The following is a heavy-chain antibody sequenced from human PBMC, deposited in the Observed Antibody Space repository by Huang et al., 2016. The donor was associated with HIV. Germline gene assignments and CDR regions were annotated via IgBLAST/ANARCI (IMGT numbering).Heavy chain of an antibody. J-gene: IGHJ4*02. CDR2: IYSGGKT. Sequence: EVQLVESGGGLIQPGGSLRLSCAASGFTVSSNYMNWVRQAPGKGLEGVSRIYSGGKTYDADSVKGRFTISRDNFKNTLYLQMNSLRVDDTAVYFCARDDPYEIGSNSWYGAFDYWGQGTLVTVSS. CDR1: GFTVSSNY. V-gene: IGHV3-53*01. CDR3: ARDDPYEIGSNSWYGAFDY. D-gene: IGHD6-13*01.